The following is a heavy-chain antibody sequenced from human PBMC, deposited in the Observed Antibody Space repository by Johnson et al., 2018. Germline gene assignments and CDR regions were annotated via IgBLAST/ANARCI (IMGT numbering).Heavy chain of an antibody. CDR2: ISSSRTTI. J-gene: IGHJ3*02. Sequence: VQLVQSGGGLVQPGGSLRLSCAASGFTFSSYSMNWVRQAPGKGLEWVSYISSSRTTIYYADSVKGRFTISRDNAKNSLYLQRNSLGDEDTAVYYCARGRDYDFWSGDRALRNDAFDIGGQGTMVTVSS. V-gene: IGHV3-48*02. D-gene: IGHD3-3*01. CDR1: GFTFSSYS. CDR3: ARGRDYDFWSGDRALRNDAFDI.